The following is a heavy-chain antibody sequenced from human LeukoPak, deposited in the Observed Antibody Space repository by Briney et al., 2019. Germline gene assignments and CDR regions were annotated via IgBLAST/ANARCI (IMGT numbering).Heavy chain of an antibody. Sequence: PSQTLSLTCTVSGGSISSGSYYWSWIRQPAGKGLEWIGRIYPSGSTNYNPSLKSRVTISVDTSKNQFSLKLSSVTAADTAVYYCAREVAYDSSGYYYNYWGQGTLVTVSS. V-gene: IGHV4-61*02. CDR1: GGSISSGSYY. CDR2: IYPSGST. J-gene: IGHJ4*02. CDR3: AREVAYDSSGYYYNY. D-gene: IGHD3-22*01.